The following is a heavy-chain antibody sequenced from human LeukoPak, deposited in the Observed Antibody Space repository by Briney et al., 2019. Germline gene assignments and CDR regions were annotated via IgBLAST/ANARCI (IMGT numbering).Heavy chain of an antibody. CDR3: ARDAAYYDSSGYPDY. CDR1: GLTLSRCA. Sequence: PGGSLRLSCAASGLTLSRCAMSWVRQAPGKGLEWVSSISISGDTYYADSVKGRFTLSRDNSMDTLYLQMNSLRAEDTAVYYCARDAAYYDSSGYPDYWGQGTLVTVSS. D-gene: IGHD3-22*01. J-gene: IGHJ4*02. V-gene: IGHV3-23*01. CDR2: ISISGDT.